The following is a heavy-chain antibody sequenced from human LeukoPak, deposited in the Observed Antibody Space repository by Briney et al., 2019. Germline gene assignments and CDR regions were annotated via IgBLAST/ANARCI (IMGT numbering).Heavy chain of an antibody. D-gene: IGHD1-26*01. V-gene: IGHV3-23*01. CDR3: AKQLGSYNDYYYYYYMDV. Sequence: PGGSLRLSCAASGFTFSSYWMSWVRQAPGKGLEWVSAISGSGGSTYYADSVKGRFTISRDNSKNTLYLQMNSLRAEDTAVYYCAKQLGSYNDYYYYYYMDVWGKGTTVTVSS. CDR2: ISGSGGST. J-gene: IGHJ6*03. CDR1: GFTFSSYW.